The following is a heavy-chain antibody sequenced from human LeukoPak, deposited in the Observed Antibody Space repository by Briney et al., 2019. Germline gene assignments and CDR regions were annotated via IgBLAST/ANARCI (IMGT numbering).Heavy chain of an antibody. V-gene: IGHV3-9*01. J-gene: IGHJ4*02. CDR2: ISWNSGSI. CDR3: ARDHSSGWSQGDY. CDR1: GFTFDDYA. Sequence: GRSLRLSCAASGFTFDDYAMHWVRQAPGKGLEWVSGISWNSGSIGYADSVKGRFTISRDNAKNSLYLQMNSLRAEDTAVYYCARDHSSGWSQGDYWGQGTLVTVSS. D-gene: IGHD6-19*01.